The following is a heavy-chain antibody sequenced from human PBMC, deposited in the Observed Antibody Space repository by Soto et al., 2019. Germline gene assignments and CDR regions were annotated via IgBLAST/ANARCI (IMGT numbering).Heavy chain of an antibody. CDR1: GFTFSNAW. CDR2: IKSKTDGGTT. J-gene: IGHJ4*02. V-gene: IGHV3-15*07. D-gene: IGHD3-10*01. Sequence: EVQLVESGGGLVKPGGSLRLSCAASGFTFSNAWMNWVRQAPGKGLEWVGRIKSKTDGGTTDYATPVKGRFTISRDDSKNTLYLQMNSLKTEDTAVYYCTTAAEFGEVGTGKTIDYWGQGTLVTVSS. CDR3: TTAAEFGEVGTGKTIDY.